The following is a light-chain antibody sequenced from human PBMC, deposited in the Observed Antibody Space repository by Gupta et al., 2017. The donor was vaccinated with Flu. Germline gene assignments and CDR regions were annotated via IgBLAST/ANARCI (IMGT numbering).Light chain of an antibody. CDR2: EGS. V-gene: IGLV2-14*01. CDR3: SSYTSSSTLV. Sequence: QSALTQPDSVSGSPGPAIPITCTGTSRDVGGYNYVSWYQQHPGKAPKLMIYEGSNRPSVVSNRFSGSKSGNTASLTISELQAEDEADYYCSSYTSSSTLVFGGGTKLTVL. CDR1: SRDVGGYNY. J-gene: IGLJ3*02.